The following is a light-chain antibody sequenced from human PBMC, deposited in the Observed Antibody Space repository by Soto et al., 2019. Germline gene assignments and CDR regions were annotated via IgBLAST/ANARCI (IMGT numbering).Light chain of an antibody. V-gene: IGLV2-14*01. CDR1: SSDVGAYNY. CDR3: SSYTTSANYV. J-gene: IGLJ1*01. CDR2: DVS. Sequence: QSALTQPASASGSPGQSITISCTGTSSDVGAYNYVSWYQQHPGKAPKLMIYDVSNRPSGVSNRFSGSKSGNTASLTISGLQAEDEADYYCSSYTTSANYVFGTGTKVTVL.